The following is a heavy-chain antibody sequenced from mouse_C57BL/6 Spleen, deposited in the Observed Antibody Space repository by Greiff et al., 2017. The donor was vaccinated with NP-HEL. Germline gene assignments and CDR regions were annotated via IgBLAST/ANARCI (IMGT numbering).Heavy chain of an antibody. CDR2: INPSSGYT. CDR1: GYTFTSYT. D-gene: IGHD6-1*01. V-gene: IGHV1-4*01. J-gene: IGHJ2*01. Sequence: VQLQQSGAELARPGASVKMSCKASGYTFTSYTMHWVKQRPGPGLEWIGYINPSSGYTKYNQKFKDKATLTADKSSSTAYMQLSSLTSEDSAVYYCARSSQRYYFDYWGQGTTLTVSS. CDR3: ARSSQRYYFDY.